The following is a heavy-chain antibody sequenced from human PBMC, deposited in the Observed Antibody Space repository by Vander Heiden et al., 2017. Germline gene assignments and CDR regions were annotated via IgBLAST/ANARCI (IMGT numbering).Heavy chain of an antibody. D-gene: IGHD4-17*01. Sequence: EVQLVESGGALVQPGRSLRLSCVGSGFTFDDHAMHWVRQAPGKGREWVSGITWNSGSFDYAASVKGRFTISRDNSRNSLYLQMNSLRPEDTAIYYCAKDRGTYGDYYYGMDVWGQGTTVTVSS. J-gene: IGHJ6*02. V-gene: IGHV3-9*01. CDR2: ITWNSGSF. CDR3: AKDRGTYGDYYYGMDV. CDR1: GFTFDDHA.